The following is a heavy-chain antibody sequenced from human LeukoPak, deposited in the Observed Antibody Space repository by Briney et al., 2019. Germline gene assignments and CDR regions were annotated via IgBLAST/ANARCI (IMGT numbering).Heavy chain of an antibody. Sequence: PGRSLRLSCAASGFTFSSYAMHWVRQAPRKGLDWVSVISYDGTNKYYADSVKGRFTISRDNAKNSLYLQMNSLRAEDTAVYYCARDYDSSGFSLFDLWGRGALVTVSS. D-gene: IGHD3-22*01. CDR1: GFTFSSYA. CDR3: ARDYDSSGFSLFDL. V-gene: IGHV3-30-3*01. J-gene: IGHJ2*01. CDR2: ISYDGTNK.